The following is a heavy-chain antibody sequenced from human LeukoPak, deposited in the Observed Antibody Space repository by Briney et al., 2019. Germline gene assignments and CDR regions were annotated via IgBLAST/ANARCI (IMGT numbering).Heavy chain of an antibody. CDR3: ARPGSNYYDSSGYYY. J-gene: IGHJ4*02. V-gene: IGHV1-18*01. Sequence: ASVKVSCKASGYTFTSYGISWVRQAPGQGLEWMGWISAYNGNTNYAQKLQGRVTMTTDTSTSTAYMELRSLRSDDTAVYYCARPGSNYYDSSGYYYWGQGTLVTVSS. CDR1: GYTFTSYG. CDR2: ISAYNGNT. D-gene: IGHD3-22*01.